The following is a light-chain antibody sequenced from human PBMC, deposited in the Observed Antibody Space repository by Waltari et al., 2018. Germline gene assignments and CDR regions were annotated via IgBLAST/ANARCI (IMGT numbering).Light chain of an antibody. CDR3: CAFAGRGIYV. J-gene: IGLJ1*01. Sequence: SALTQPASVSGDPGQSVTIPCMQISSDVGDYPLLSWYHRHPGGAPKWLIYEVSKRPSGFSNRFSGSKSCKTASLTISGLQAEDEADYYCCAFAGRGIYVFGSGTQVTVL. CDR2: EVS. CDR1: SSDVGDYPL. V-gene: IGLV2-23*02.